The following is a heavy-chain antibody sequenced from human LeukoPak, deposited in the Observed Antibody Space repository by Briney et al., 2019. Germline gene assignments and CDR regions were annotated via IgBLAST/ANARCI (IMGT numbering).Heavy chain of an antibody. D-gene: IGHD4-23*01. Sequence: TGGSLRLSCAASGFTFSSYAMHWVRQAPGKGLEWVAVIWYDGSNKYYADSVKGRFTISRDNSKNTVYLQMNSLRAEDTAVYYCARDNSGMDVWGQGTTVTVSS. J-gene: IGHJ6*02. CDR3: ARDNSGMDV. CDR1: GFTFSSYA. V-gene: IGHV3-33*08. CDR2: IWYDGSNK.